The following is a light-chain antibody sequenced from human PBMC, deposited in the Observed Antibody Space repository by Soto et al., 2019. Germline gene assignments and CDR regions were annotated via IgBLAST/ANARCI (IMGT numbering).Light chain of an antibody. Sequence: DIQTTQSPSTLSGSVGDRVTITCRASQTISSWLAWYQQKPGKAPKLLIYKASTLKSGVPSRFSGSGSGTEFTLTISSLEPEDFAIYYCQQRGETFGPGTRLEIK. CDR1: QTISSW. CDR3: QQRGET. J-gene: IGKJ5*01. CDR2: KAS. V-gene: IGKV1-5*03.